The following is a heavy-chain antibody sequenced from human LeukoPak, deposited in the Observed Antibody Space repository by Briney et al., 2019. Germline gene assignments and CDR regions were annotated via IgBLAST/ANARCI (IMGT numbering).Heavy chain of an antibody. CDR2: ISGYNGNT. CDR1: GYTFTSFG. J-gene: IGHJ4*02. D-gene: IGHD1-14*01. Sequence: ASVKVSCKASGYTFTSFGISWVRQAPGQGLEWVGWISGYNGNTNYAQRLQGRVTMTTDTSTSTAYMDLRSLRSDDTAVYYCARYKTFDYWGQGTLVTVSS. V-gene: IGHV1-18*01. CDR3: ARYKTFDY.